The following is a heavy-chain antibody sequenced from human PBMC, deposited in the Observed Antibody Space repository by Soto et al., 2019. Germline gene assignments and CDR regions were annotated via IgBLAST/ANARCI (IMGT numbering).Heavy chain of an antibody. Sequence: SETLSLTCTVSGGSSSSYYGSWIRQPPGKGLEWIGYIYYSGSTNYNPSLKSRVTISVDTSKKQFSLKLSSVTAADTAVYYCARTVEMATIFYFDYWGQGTLVTVSS. CDR1: GGSSSSYY. CDR3: ARTVEMATIFYFDY. J-gene: IGHJ4*02. V-gene: IGHV4-59*08. D-gene: IGHD5-12*01. CDR2: IYYSGST.